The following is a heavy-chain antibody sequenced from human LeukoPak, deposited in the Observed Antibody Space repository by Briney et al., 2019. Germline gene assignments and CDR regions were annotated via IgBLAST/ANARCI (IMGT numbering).Heavy chain of an antibody. D-gene: IGHD3-16*02. V-gene: IGHV3-11*06. J-gene: IGHJ5*02. CDR3: ATLYYDYVWGSYRPGDYWFDP. CDR1: GFTFSDYY. CDR2: ISSSSSYT. Sequence: PGGSLRLSCAASGFTFSDYYMSWIRQAPGKGLEWVSYISSSSSYTNYADSVKGRFTISRDNAKNSLYLQMNSLRAEDTAVYYCATLYYDYVWGSYRPGDYWFDPWGQGTLVTVSS.